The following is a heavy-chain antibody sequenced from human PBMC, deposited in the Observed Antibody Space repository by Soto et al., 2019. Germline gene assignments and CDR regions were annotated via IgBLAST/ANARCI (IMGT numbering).Heavy chain of an antibody. CDR1: GGSFSGYY. J-gene: IGHJ6*02. CDR2: IYTSGST. Sequence: PSETLSLTCAVYGGSFSGYYWSWIRQPPGKGLEWIGRIYTSGSTNYNPSLKSRVTLSVDTSKNQFSLKLSSVTAADAAVYYCARDGGELLNYYYYYGMGVWGQGTTVTVSS. D-gene: IGHD3-10*01. V-gene: IGHV4-59*10. CDR3: ARDGGELLNYYYYYGMGV.